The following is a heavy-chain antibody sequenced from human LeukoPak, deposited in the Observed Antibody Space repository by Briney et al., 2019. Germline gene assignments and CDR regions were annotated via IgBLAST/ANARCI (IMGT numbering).Heavy chain of an antibody. Sequence: SETLSLTCTVSGASISSYYWSWIRQPAGKGLEWIGRVYTSGSTNYNPSLKSRVTISIDTSKNQFSLNLSSVTAADTAVYYCARDQALGYGWPTVLAIDIWGQGTMVTVSS. CDR2: VYTSGST. CDR3: ARDQALGYGWPTVLAIDI. V-gene: IGHV4-4*07. D-gene: IGHD6-19*01. CDR1: GASISSYY. J-gene: IGHJ3*02.